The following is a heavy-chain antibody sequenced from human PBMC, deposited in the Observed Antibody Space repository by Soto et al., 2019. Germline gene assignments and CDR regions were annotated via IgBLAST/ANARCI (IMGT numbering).Heavy chain of an antibody. CDR1: GYTFNDFG. D-gene: IGHD5-12*01. CDR2: IYSKAGTI. V-gene: IGHV1-18*01. CDR3: ARDIGFDSDY. Sequence: QVQLVQSGAEVQKPGASVKVSCKTSGYTFNDFGITWVRQAPGLGLEWLRWIYSKAGTINFAPKFQGRVIMTTDTSTSIAYMELTSLPFNYSAVYFCARDIGFDSDYWGQGTLVTVS. J-gene: IGHJ4*02.